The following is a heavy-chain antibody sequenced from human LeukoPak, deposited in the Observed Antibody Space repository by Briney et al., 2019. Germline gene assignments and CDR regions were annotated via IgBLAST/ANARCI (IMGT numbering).Heavy chain of an antibody. CDR2: MYYSGSA. V-gene: IGHV4-59*01. J-gene: IGHJ4*02. CDR1: GGSTSSYY. D-gene: IGHD4/OR15-4a*01. CDR3: ARGGTQLTFPV. Sequence: SETLSLTCSVSGGSTSSYYWSWIRQPPGKGLEWIGYMYYSGSANHNPSLKSRVTMSVDTSKNHFSLNLTSVTAADTAVYYCARGGTQLTFPVWGQGTLVTVSS.